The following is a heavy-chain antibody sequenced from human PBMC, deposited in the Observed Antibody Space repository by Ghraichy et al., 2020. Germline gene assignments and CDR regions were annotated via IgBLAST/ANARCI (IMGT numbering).Heavy chain of an antibody. J-gene: IGHJ4*02. CDR3: ARDGGRGYDSGY. D-gene: IGHD5-12*01. V-gene: IGHV1-2*06. CDR1: GYTFTGYY. Sequence: SVKVSCKASGYTFTGYYMHWVRQAPGQGLEWMGRINPNSGGTNYAQKFQGRVTMTRDTSISTANMELSRLRSDDTAVYYCARDGGRGYDSGYWGQGTLVTVSS. CDR2: INPNSGGT.